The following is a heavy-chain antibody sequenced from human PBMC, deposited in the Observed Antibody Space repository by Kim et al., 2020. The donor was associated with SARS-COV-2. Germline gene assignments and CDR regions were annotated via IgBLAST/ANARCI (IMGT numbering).Heavy chain of an antibody. Sequence: IYYADTVKCRFTISRDNAKTSLYLQMNSLRAEDTAVYYCMIFGVVNPNWFDPWGQGTLVTVSS. V-gene: IGHV3-21*01. J-gene: IGHJ5*02. CDR2: I. D-gene: IGHD3-3*01. CDR3: MIFGVVNPNWFDP.